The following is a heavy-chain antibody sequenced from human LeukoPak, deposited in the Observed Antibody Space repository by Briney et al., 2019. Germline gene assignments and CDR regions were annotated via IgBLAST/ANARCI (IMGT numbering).Heavy chain of an antibody. J-gene: IGHJ4*02. D-gene: IGHD6-6*01. CDR2: ISGSGSST. Sequence: PGGSLRLSCAASGFTFSSYGMSWVRQAPEKGLEWVSAISGSGSSTYYADSVKGRFTISRDNSKNTLYLQMNSLRAEDTAVYYCAKSLNLAARHPFFDYWAQGVLVTVSS. V-gene: IGHV3-23*01. CDR3: AKSLNLAARHPFFDY. CDR1: GFTFSSYG.